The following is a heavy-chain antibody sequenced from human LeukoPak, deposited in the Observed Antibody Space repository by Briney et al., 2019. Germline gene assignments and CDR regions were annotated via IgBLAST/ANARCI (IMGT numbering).Heavy chain of an antibody. V-gene: IGHV4-39*01. CDR2: FSYSGDG. J-gene: IGHJ5*02. CDR1: GASISSGTYS. D-gene: IGHD3-10*01. Sequence: SETLSLTCAVSGASISSGTYSWGWMRQPPGKGPERIGSFSYSGDGYYNSSLKSRVTISMGTSKNQFSLEVTSVTAADTAVYYCARHRYGSGNYYNGNWFDPWGQGTLVTVSS. CDR3: ARHRYGSGNYYNGNWFDP.